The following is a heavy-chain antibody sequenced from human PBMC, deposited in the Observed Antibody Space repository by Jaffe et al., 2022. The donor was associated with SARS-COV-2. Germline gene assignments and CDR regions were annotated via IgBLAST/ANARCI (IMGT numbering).Heavy chain of an antibody. CDR1: GFTFSSYS. Sequence: EVQLVESGGGLVQPGGSLRLSCAASGFTFSSYSMNWVRQAPGKGLEWVSYISSSSSTIYYADSVKGRFTISRDNAKNSLYLQMNSLRAEDTAVYYCARAGYSGRGAFDIWGQGTMVTVSS. J-gene: IGHJ3*02. CDR2: ISSSSSTI. V-gene: IGHV3-48*01. CDR3: ARAGYSGRGAFDI. D-gene: IGHD3-10*01.